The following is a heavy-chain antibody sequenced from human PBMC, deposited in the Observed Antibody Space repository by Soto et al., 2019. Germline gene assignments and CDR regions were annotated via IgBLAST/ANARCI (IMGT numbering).Heavy chain of an antibody. CDR3: ARDPFSSSSGNQYFDY. CDR1: GDSVSSNSAA. Sequence: PSPTLSLTCAISGDSVSSNSAAWNWIRQSPSRGLEWLGRTYYRSKWYNDYAVPVKSRITINPDTSKNQFSLQLNSVTPEDTAVYYCARDPFSSSSGNQYFDYWGQGTLGTVSA. CDR2: TYYRSKWYN. V-gene: IGHV6-1*01. D-gene: IGHD6-6*01. J-gene: IGHJ4*02.